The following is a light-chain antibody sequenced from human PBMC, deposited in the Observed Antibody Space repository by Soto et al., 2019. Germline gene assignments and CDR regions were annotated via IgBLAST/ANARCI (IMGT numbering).Light chain of an antibody. Sequence: EIVLTQSPVTPSLSPGERATLSCRASESVNSAYLAWYQHRPAQAPRLLIYGASSRATGVPDRFSGSGSGTEFTLTITRLEPADFALYYCQQYGYSPWTFGLGTKVEIK. CDR3: QQYGYSPWT. V-gene: IGKV3-20*01. CDR2: GAS. J-gene: IGKJ1*01. CDR1: ESVNSAY.